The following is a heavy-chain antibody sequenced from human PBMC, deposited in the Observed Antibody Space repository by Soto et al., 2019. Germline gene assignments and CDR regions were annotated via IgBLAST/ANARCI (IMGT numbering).Heavy chain of an antibody. J-gene: IGHJ3*02. D-gene: IGHD3-10*01. CDR1: GFTVSDYY. V-gene: IGHV3-11*01. CDR3: ARGYRTMIRGPAAFDI. CDR2: ISSSGSAM. Sequence: QVQLVESGGGLVKPGGSLRLSCAASGFTVSDYYMSWIRQAPGRGLEWVSYISSSGSAMLYADSVKGRFTISRDTAKNSLYLHMNSLRAEDTAVYYCARGYRTMIRGPAAFDIWGRGTLVTVSS.